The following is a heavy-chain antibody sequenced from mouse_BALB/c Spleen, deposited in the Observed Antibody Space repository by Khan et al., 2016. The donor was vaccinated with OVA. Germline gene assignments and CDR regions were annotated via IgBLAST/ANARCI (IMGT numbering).Heavy chain of an antibody. CDR3: ARKDYYDYDPFPY. CDR2: INYSGNT. V-gene: IGHV3-2*02. CDR1: GYSITSEYA. Sequence: EVQLQESGPGLVKPSQSLSLTCTVTGYSITSEYAWNWIRQFPGDKLEWMGYINYSGNTSYNPPLKSRTSITRDTSKNQFFLQLNSVTTEDTATYYCARKDYYDYDPFPYWGQGTLVTVSA. J-gene: IGHJ3*01. D-gene: IGHD2-4*01.